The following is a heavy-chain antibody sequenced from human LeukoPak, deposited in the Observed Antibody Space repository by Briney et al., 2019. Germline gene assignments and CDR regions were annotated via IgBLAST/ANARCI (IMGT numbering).Heavy chain of an antibody. Sequence: ASVKGCCKASGRTFSSYATSSVRQAPGQGLEWMGGSIPIFGTANYAQKFQGRVTITADESTSTAYMELSSLRSEDTAVYYCARERAKYDILTGYFDYWGRGTRVTVSS. D-gene: IGHD3-9*01. CDR3: ARERAKYDILTGYFDY. V-gene: IGHV1-69*13. CDR2: SIPIFGTA. J-gene: IGHJ4*02. CDR1: GRTFSSYA.